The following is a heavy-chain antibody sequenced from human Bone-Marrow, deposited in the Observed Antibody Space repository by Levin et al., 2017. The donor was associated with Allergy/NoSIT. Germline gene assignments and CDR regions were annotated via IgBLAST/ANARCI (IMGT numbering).Heavy chain of an antibody. J-gene: IGHJ4*02. V-gene: IGHV3-30*04. D-gene: IGHD6-6*01. CDR3: ARAYSSSIDFDY. CDR2: ISYDGSNK. CDR1: GFTFSSYA. Sequence: GGSLRLSCAASGFTFSSYAMHWVRQAPGKGLEWVAVISYDGSNKYYADSVKGRFTISRDNSKNTLYLQMNSLRAEDTAVYYCARAYSSSIDFDYWGQGTLVTVSS.